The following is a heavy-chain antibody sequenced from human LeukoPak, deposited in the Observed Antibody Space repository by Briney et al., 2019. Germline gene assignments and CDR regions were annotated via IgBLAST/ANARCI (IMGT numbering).Heavy chain of an antibody. CDR3: ASEYSSSYDWFDP. V-gene: IGHV4-61*02. CDR1: GGSISSGSYY. Sequence: SETLSLTCTVSGGSISSGSYYWSWIWQPAGKGLEWIGRIYTSGSTNYNPSLKSRVTISVDTSKNQFSLKLSSVTAADTAVYYCASEYSSSYDWFDPWGQGTLVTVSS. J-gene: IGHJ5*02. D-gene: IGHD6-13*01. CDR2: IYTSGST.